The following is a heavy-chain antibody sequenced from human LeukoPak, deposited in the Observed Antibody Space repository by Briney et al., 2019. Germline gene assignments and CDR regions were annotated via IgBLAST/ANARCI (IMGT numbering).Heavy chain of an antibody. D-gene: IGHD2-2*02. J-gene: IGHJ3*02. CDR1: GGSISSGGYY. Sequence: SETLSLTCTVSGGSISSGGYYWSWIRQHPGKGLEWIGYIYYSGSTYYNPSLKSRVTISVDTSKNQFSLKLISVTAADTAVYYCARDPIPMTGRAFDIWAQGIMVTVSS. CDR2: IYYSGST. CDR3: ARDPIPMTGRAFDI. V-gene: IGHV4-31*03.